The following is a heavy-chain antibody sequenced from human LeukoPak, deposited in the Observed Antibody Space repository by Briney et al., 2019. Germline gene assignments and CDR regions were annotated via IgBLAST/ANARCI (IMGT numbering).Heavy chain of an antibody. D-gene: IGHD1-1*01. CDR3: ARHALDDPFDY. Sequence: SETLSLTCTVSGGSISSYYWSWIRQPPGKGLEWIGYIYYSGSTNYNPSLKSRVTISVDTSKNQFSLKLSSVTAADTAVYYCARHALDDPFDYWGQGTLVTVSS. V-gene: IGHV4-59*01. J-gene: IGHJ4*02. CDR1: GGSISSYY. CDR2: IYYSGST.